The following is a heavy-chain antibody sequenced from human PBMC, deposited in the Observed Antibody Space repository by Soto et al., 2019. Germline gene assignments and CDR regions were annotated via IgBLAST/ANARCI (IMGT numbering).Heavy chain of an antibody. CDR1: GGTFSSYA. CDR2: IIPIFGTA. Sequence: QVQLVQSGAEVKKPGSSVKVSCKASGGTFSSYAISWVRQAPGQGLEWMGGIIPIFGTANYAQKFQGRVTITADESTSTAYMELSSLRSEDTAVYYCARDYSNYDYYYYYGVDVWGQGTTVTVSS. J-gene: IGHJ6*02. CDR3: ARDYSNYDYYYYYGVDV. D-gene: IGHD4-4*01. V-gene: IGHV1-69*01.